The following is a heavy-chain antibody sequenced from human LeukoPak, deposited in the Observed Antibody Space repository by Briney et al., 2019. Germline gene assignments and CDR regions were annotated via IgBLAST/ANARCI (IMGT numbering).Heavy chain of an antibody. D-gene: IGHD3-22*01. CDR3: ARDLGGAVVGIIPLFDS. CDR2: ISAYNGNT. Sequence: ASVKVSCKASGYTFTSYGISWVRQAPGQGLEWMGWISAYNGNTDYAQKLQGRVTMTTDTSTSTAYMELRSLRSDDTAVYYCARDLGGAVVGIIPLFDSWGQGTLVTVSS. CDR1: GYTFTSYG. J-gene: IGHJ4*02. V-gene: IGHV1-18*01.